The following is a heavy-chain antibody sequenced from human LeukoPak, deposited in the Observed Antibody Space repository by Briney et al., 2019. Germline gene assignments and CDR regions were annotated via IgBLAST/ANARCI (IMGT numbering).Heavy chain of an antibody. Sequence: SQTLSLTCTVSGGSISSGVYYWSWIRQHPGKGLEWIGYIYYSGSTYSNPSLKSRLTMSVDISKNQFSLKLSSVTAADTAVYYCARGVKGLRGAFDIWGQGTMVTVPS. CDR2: IYYSGST. CDR1: GGSISSGVYY. D-gene: IGHD3-10*01. V-gene: IGHV4-31*03. J-gene: IGHJ3*02. CDR3: ARGVKGLRGAFDI.